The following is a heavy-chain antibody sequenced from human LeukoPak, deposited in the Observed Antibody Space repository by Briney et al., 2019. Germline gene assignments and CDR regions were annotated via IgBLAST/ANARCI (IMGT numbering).Heavy chain of an antibody. CDR3: ARALYHTFDY. Sequence: ASVKVSCKASGYTFTSFYMHWVRRAPGQGLEWMGWISAYNGNTDYAQKLQDRVTMTTDTSTSTAYMELRSLRSDDTAVYYCARALYHTFDYWGQGTLVTVSS. D-gene: IGHD2-2*01. CDR2: ISAYNGNT. CDR1: GYTFTSFY. V-gene: IGHV1-18*04. J-gene: IGHJ4*02.